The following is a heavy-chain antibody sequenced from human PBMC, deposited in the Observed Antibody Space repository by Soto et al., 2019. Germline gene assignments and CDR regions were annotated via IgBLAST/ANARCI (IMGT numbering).Heavy chain of an antibody. D-gene: IGHD1-26*01. CDR2: IIPIFGRG. CDR3: ASKPLSGSHFDS. CDR1: GGTFSSL. J-gene: IGHJ4*02. Sequence: QVQLVQSGSEVKKPGSSVKVSCKASGGTFSSLNWVRQAPGQGLEWMGGIIPIFGRGDPAQKFQGRVTITADESTSTAYLELTSLRSDDTAVYYCASKPLSGSHFDSWGEGTLVTVSS. V-gene: IGHV1-69*01.